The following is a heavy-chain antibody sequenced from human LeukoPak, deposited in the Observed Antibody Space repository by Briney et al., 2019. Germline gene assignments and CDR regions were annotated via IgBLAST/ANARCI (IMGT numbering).Heavy chain of an antibody. Sequence: PSETLSLTCTVSGYSISSGYYWGWIRQPPGKGLEWIGEIYHSGSTNYNPSLKSRVTISVDKSKNQFSLKLSSVTAADTAVYYCARDRDLRYYYYGMDVWGQGTTVTVSS. V-gene: IGHV4-38-2*02. CDR2: IYHSGST. J-gene: IGHJ6*02. CDR1: GYSISSGYY. CDR3: ARDRDLRYYYYGMDV.